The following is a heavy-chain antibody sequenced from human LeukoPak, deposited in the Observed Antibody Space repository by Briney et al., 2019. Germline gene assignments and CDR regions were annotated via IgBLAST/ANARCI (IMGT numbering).Heavy chain of an antibody. CDR3: ARYSNSGGDY. D-gene: IGHD6-6*01. V-gene: IGHV1-2*02. Sequence: ASVKASCKASGYSFTGYYINWVRQAPGQGLEWMGWINPNNGGTNQLQKFQGRVTMTRDTSISTAYMELSSLISDDTAVYYCARYSNSGGDYWGQGTLVTVSS. J-gene: IGHJ4*02. CDR2: INPNNGGT. CDR1: GYSFTGYY.